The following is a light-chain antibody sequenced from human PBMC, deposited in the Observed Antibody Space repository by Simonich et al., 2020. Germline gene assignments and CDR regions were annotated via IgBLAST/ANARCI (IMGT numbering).Light chain of an antibody. CDR2: EDN. CDR3: QSYDSSNSWV. Sequence: NFMLTQPHSVSESPGKTVTISCTRSSGSIASNYVQWYQQPPGSAPTTVIYEDNQIPSGVPGRFSGSIDSSSNSASLTISGLKTEDEADYYCQSYDSSNSWVFGGGTKLTVL. J-gene: IGLJ3*02. V-gene: IGLV6-57*03. CDR1: SGSIASNY.